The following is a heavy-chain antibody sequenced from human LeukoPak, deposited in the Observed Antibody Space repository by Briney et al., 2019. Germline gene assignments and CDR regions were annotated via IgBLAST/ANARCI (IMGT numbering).Heavy chain of an antibody. V-gene: IGHV3-69-1*01. D-gene: IGHD3-22*01. CDR3: ARDALYDTTGYDAFDI. CDR2: ISSTM. Sequence: GGSLRLSCVASGFTFSTYKMNWVRQAPGRGLEWISGISSTMYYADSVKGRFTISRDNGKNSLYLQMDSLRVEDTAVYFCARDALYDTTGYDAFDIWGQGTMVTVSS. J-gene: IGHJ3*02. CDR1: GFTFSTYK.